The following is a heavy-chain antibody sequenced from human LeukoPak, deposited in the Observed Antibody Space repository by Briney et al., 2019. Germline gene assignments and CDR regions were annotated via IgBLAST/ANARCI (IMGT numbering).Heavy chain of an antibody. CDR1: GFTFSSYS. J-gene: IGHJ4*02. V-gene: IGHV3-23*01. Sequence: GGSLRLSCAASGFTFSSYSMNWVRLSPGKGLEWVSAISGSGSAYYADSVKGRFTISRDNSKNTLYLQMNSLRAEDTAVYYCAKRGAEVGATVAPGDYWGQGTLLTVSS. D-gene: IGHD1-26*01. CDR2: ISGSGSA. CDR3: AKRGAEVGATVAPGDY.